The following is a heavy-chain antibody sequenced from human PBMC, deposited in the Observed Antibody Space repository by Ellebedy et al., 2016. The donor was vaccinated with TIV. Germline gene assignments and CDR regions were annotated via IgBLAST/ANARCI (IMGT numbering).Heavy chain of an antibody. J-gene: IGHJ4*02. Sequence: GESLKISCVASGFTFSSYSMNCVRQVPGKGLEWVSSISSSSSYIYYADSVKGRFTISRDNAKSSLYLQMNSLRAEDTAVYYCARREGVRGEDYWGQGTLVTVSS. V-gene: IGHV3-21*01. CDR1: GFTFSSYS. D-gene: IGHD3-10*01. CDR3: ARREGVRGEDY. CDR2: ISSSSSYI.